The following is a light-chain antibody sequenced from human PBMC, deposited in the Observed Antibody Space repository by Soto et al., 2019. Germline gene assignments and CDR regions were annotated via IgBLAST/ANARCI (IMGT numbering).Light chain of an antibody. CDR2: KAS. J-gene: IGKJ1*01. CDR1: QSISTW. CDR3: QQYNSYSRT. V-gene: IGKV1-5*03. Sequence: DIQMTQSPSTLSASVGDRVTITCRANQSISTWLAWYQQEPGKAPKLLIYKASHLDSGVPSRFSGSGSGTEFTLTISSLQPDDFATYYCQQYNSYSRTFGQGTKVDI.